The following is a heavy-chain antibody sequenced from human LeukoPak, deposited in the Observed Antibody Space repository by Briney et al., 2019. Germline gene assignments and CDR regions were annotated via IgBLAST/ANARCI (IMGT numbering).Heavy chain of an antibody. Sequence: SVKVSCKACGGTFSSYAISWVRQAPGQGLEWMGGIIPIFGTANYAQRFQGRVTITTDESTSTAYMELSSLRSEDTAVYYCASEGGIGGLTDFWSGYHSPPYYFDYWGQGTLVTVSS. D-gene: IGHD3-3*01. CDR2: IIPIFGTA. J-gene: IGHJ4*02. CDR1: GGTFSSYA. V-gene: IGHV1-69*05. CDR3: ASEGGIGGLTDFWSGYHSPPYYFDY.